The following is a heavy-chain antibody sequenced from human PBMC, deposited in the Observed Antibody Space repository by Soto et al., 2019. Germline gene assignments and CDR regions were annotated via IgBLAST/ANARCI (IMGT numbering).Heavy chain of an antibody. D-gene: IGHD6-19*01. V-gene: IGHV3-23*01. CDR1: GFTCSSYA. CDR3: AKEKAYRSGWDGRDV. CDR2: ISGSGVST. Sequence: EVQLLESGGGLVQPGGSLTLSCAASGFTCSSYAMRWVRQAPGNGLEWVSAISGSGVSTYYPDSVNGRFTISRDNSKNTLYLQMNSLRAADTAVYYCAKEKAYRSGWDGRDVWGQGTTVTVSS. J-gene: IGHJ6*02.